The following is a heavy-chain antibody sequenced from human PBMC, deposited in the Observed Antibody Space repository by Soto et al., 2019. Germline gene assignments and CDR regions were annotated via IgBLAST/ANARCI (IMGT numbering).Heavy chain of an antibody. Sequence: PSETLSLTCTVAGGSISNYYWSWIRQPPGKGLEWIGYIYYSGSTNYNPSLKSRVTISVDTSKNQFSLKLSSVTAADTAVYYCARRHGYTFDYWGQGTLVTVS. J-gene: IGHJ4*02. V-gene: IGHV4-59*08. D-gene: IGHD3-16*02. CDR2: IYYSGST. CDR3: ARRHGYTFDY. CDR1: GGSISNYY.